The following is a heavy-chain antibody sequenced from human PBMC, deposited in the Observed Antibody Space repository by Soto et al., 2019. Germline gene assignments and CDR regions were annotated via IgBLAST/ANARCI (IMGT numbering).Heavy chain of an antibody. V-gene: IGHV4-61*08. CDR2: IYYSGSA. Sequence: LRRTVSWGSIGNLGGRWSSNRQNPGKGLEWLGYIYYSGSANYNPSLKSRVTISVDTSKNQFSLRLTSVSAADTALYYCARASFDYGVVVGGYMFYFDYWGQGTLVTVSS. D-gene: IGHD3-3*01. J-gene: IGHJ4*02. CDR1: WGSIGNLGGR. CDR3: ARASFDYGVVVGGYMFYFDY.